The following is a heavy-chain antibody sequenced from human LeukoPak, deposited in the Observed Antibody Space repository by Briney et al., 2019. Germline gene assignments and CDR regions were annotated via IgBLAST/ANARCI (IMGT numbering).Heavy chain of an antibody. J-gene: IGHJ6*02. Sequence: SETLSLTRTVSGGSISSYYWSWIRQPPGKGLEWIGYIYYSGSTNYNPSLKSRVTISVDTSKNQFSLKLSSVTAADTALYYCARVRDYYYGMDVWGQGTTVTVSS. CDR3: ARVRDYYYGMDV. V-gene: IGHV4-59*01. CDR2: IYYSGST. CDR1: GGSISSYY.